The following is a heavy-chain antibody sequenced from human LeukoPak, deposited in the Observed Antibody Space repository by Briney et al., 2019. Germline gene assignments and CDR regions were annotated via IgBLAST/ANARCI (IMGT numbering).Heavy chain of an antibody. Sequence: PGGSLRLSCAASGFTFSNYGMHWVRQAPGKGLEWVAVISFDGSNKYYAASVKGRFTISRDNSKNTLYLQMNSLRAEDTAVYYCAKSIVGAAGDAFDIWGQGTMVTVSS. J-gene: IGHJ3*02. D-gene: IGHD1-26*01. CDR1: GFTFSNYG. CDR3: AKSIVGAAGDAFDI. V-gene: IGHV3-30*18. CDR2: ISFDGSNK.